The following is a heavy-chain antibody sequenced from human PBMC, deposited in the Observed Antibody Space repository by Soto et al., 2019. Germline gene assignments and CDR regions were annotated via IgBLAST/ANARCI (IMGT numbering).Heavy chain of an antibody. CDR3: ARARFRRGSYYPVDY. CDR1: GCTFSSYA. V-gene: IGHV1-69*13. CDR2: IIPIFGTA. J-gene: IGHJ4*02. Sequence: FSVKVSRKASGCTFSSYAISWVRQAPGQGLEWMGGIIPIFGTANYAQKFQGRVTITADESTSTAYMELSSLRSEDTAVYYCARARFRRGSYYPVDYWGQGTLVTVS. D-gene: IGHD1-26*01.